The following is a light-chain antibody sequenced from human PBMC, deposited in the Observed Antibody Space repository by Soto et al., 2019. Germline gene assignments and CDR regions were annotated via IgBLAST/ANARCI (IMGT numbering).Light chain of an antibody. CDR2: LGS. Sequence: DIVMTQSPLSLSVTPGEPASFSCRSSQSLLHSNGYNYLDWYLQKPGQSPQLLIYLGSNRASGVPHRFSGSGSGTDFTLKISRVEAEDVGVYYRMQSLQTRGGTFGGGTKVEIK. V-gene: IGKV2-28*01. CDR1: QSLLHSNGYNY. J-gene: IGKJ4*01. CDR3: MQSLQTRGGT.